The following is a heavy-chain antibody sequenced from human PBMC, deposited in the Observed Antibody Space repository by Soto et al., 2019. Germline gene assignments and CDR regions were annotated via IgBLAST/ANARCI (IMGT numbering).Heavy chain of an antibody. D-gene: IGHD3-10*01. CDR2: IYYIGST. CDR3: ARFYMVRGVMSAFDI. V-gene: IGHV4-31*03. CDR1: GGSISSGGYY. J-gene: IGHJ3*02. Sequence: QVQLQESGPGLVKPSQTLSLTCTVSGGSISSGGYYWSWIRQHPGKGLEWTGYIYYIGSTYYNPSLKSRLTISVDTSKNQFSRKLSSVTAADTAVYFCARFYMVRGVMSAFDIWGQGTMVTVSS.